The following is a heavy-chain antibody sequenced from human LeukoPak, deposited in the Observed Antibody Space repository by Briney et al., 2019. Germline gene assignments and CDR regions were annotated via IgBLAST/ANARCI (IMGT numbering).Heavy chain of an antibody. D-gene: IGHD4-17*01. Sequence: GGSLRLSCAASGFTFSNYALSWVRQAPGKGLEWVSAISGSGGSTYYADSGKGRFTISRDNSKNTLYLQMNSLRAEDTAVYYCAKDGTTVTKHPFDYWGQGTLVTVSS. J-gene: IGHJ4*02. V-gene: IGHV3-23*01. CDR1: GFTFSNYA. CDR2: ISGSGGST. CDR3: AKDGTTVTKHPFDY.